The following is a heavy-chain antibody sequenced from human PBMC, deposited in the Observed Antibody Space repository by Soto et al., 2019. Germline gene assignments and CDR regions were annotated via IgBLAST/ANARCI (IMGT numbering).Heavy chain of an antibody. CDR3: ARSAYSNPYY. CDR1: GGSISSSSYY. CDR2: IYYSGST. D-gene: IGHD4-4*01. V-gene: IGHV4-39*01. Sequence: TVSGGSISSSSYYWGWIRQPPGKGLEWIGSIYYSGSTYYNPSLKSRVTISVDTSKNQFSLKLSSVTAADTAVYYCARSAYSNPYYWGQGXLVTVSS. J-gene: IGHJ4*02.